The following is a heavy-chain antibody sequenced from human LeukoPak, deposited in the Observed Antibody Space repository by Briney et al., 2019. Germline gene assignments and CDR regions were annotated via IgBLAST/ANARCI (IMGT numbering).Heavy chain of an antibody. V-gene: IGHV3-11*01. J-gene: IGHJ4*02. Sequence: GGSLRLSCAASGFTFSDYYMSWIRQAPGKGLEWVSYISSSGSTTYYADSVKGRFTISRDNAKNSLYLQMNSLRAEDTAVYYCARGHLPLYSSGWSFDYWGQGTLVTVSS. CDR2: ISSSGSTT. D-gene: IGHD6-19*01. CDR1: GFTFSDYY. CDR3: ARGHLPLYSSGWSFDY.